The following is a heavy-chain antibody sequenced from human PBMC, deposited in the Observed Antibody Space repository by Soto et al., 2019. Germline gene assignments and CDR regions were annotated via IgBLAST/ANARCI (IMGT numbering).Heavy chain of an antibody. D-gene: IGHD4-17*01. CDR3: AKSDTVTTYPFDY. J-gene: IGHJ4*02. CDR2: ISGSGGST. CDR1: GFTFSSYA. Sequence: EVQLLESGGGLVQPGGSLRLSCAASGFTFSSYAMSWVRQAPGKGLEWVSAISGSGGSTYYADSGKGRFTISRDNSKNTLYLQMNSLRAEDTAVYYCAKSDTVTTYPFDYWGQGTLVTVSS. V-gene: IGHV3-23*01.